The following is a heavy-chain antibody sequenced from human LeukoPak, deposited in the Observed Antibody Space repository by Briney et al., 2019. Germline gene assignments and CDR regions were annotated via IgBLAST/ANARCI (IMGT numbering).Heavy chain of an antibody. CDR2: IYPGDSDT. V-gene: IGHV5-51*01. D-gene: IGHD5-18*01. Sequence: PGESLKISCKGSGYSFISYWIGWVRQMPGKGLEWMGMIYPGDSDTRYSPSFQGQVTISADNSINTAYLQWNTLKASDTAIYYCARQNERGYSYFYYWGQGTLVTVSS. CDR3: ARQNERGYSYFYY. CDR1: GYSFISYW. J-gene: IGHJ4*02.